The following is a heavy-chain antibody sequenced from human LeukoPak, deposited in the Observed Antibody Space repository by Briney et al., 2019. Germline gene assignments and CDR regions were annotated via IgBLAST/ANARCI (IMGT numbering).Heavy chain of an antibody. CDR2: INHSGST. CDR3: ARGRIASGAYYYYMDV. D-gene: IGHD2-21*01. V-gene: IGHV4-34*01. Sequence: SETLSLTCAVFGGSFSGYYWSWIRQPPGKGLEWIGEINHSGSTIYNPSFKSRVTISVDTSKNQVSLKLSSVTAADTAVYYCARGRIASGAYYYYMDVWGKGTTVTVSS. CDR1: GGSFSGYY. J-gene: IGHJ6*03.